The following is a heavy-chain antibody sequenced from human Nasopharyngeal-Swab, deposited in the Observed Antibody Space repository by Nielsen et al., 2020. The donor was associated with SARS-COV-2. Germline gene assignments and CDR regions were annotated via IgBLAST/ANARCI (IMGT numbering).Heavy chain of an antibody. D-gene: IGHD2-15*01. V-gene: IGHV5-10-1*01. Sequence: GESLKISCKGSGYSFTSYWISWVRQMPGKGLEWMGRIDPSDSYTNYSPSFQGHVTISADKSISTAYLQWSSLKASDTAMYYCARLRREVVGIYYYYYMDVWGKGTTVTV. J-gene: IGHJ6*03. CDR2: IDPSDSYT. CDR1: GYSFTSYW. CDR3: ARLRREVVGIYYYYYMDV.